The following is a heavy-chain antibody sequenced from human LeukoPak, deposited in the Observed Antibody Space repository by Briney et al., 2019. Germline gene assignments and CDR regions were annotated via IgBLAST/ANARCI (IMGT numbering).Heavy chain of an antibody. D-gene: IGHD5-24*01. J-gene: IGHJ3*02. CDR1: GGSISSYF. CDR2: IYYSGST. CDR3: ARDREMATIKAFDI. Sequence: SETLSLTCTVSGGSISSYFWSWIRQPPGKGLEWIGYIYYSGSTNYNPSLKSRVTISVDTSNNQFSLKLSSVTAADTAVYYCARDREMATIKAFDIWGQGTVVTVSS. V-gene: IGHV4-59*01.